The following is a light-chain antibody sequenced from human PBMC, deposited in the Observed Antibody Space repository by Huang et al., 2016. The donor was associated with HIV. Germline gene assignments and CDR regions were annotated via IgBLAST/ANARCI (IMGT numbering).Light chain of an antibody. CDR2: TAS. J-gene: IGKJ1*01. CDR3: LQDYTYPWT. Sequence: AIQMTQSPASLSASVGDRVTITCRASQDIGNDLGWYQQRLGKAPKLLVSTASHLQSGVPSRFTGSGSGTHFTLTISGLQPEDFATYYCLQDYTYPWTFGQGTKLEI. V-gene: IGKV1-6*01. CDR1: QDIGND.